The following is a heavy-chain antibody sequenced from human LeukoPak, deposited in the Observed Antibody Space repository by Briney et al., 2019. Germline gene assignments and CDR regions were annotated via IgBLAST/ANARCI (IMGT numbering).Heavy chain of an antibody. CDR1: GFTFSSYS. Sequence: GGSLRLSCAASGFTFSSYSMNWVRQAPGKGLEWVSSISSSSSYIYYADSVKGRFTISRDNAKNSLYLQINSLRAEDTAVYYCARDTAYGDGAFDIWGQGTMVTVSS. V-gene: IGHV3-21*01. CDR2: ISSSSSYI. D-gene: IGHD4-17*01. J-gene: IGHJ3*02. CDR3: ARDTAYGDGAFDI.